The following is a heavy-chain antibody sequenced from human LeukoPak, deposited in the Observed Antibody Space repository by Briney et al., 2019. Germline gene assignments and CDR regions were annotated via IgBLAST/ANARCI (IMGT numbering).Heavy chain of an antibody. J-gene: IGHJ4*02. Sequence: GGSLRLSCAASGFSFSTYAMSWVRQAPGKGLEWVAFIRYDGSNKYYADSVKGRFTISRDNSKNTLYLQMNSLRAEDTAVYYCAKDRSGSYSQGLDYWGQGTLVTVSS. CDR3: AKDRSGSYSQGLDY. CDR2: IRYDGSNK. V-gene: IGHV3-30*02. D-gene: IGHD1-26*01. CDR1: GFSFSTYA.